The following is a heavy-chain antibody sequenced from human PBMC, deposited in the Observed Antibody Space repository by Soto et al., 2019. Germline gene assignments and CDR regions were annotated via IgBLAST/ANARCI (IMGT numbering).Heavy chain of an antibody. V-gene: IGHV1-18*01. CDR3: ARIPYYDFWSGYWSWGQFDY. CDR2: ISAYNGNT. Sequence: GASVKVSCKASGYTFTSYGISWVRQAPGQGLEWMGWISAYNGNTNYAQKLQGRVTMTTDTSTSTAYMELRSLRSDDTAVYYCARIPYYDFWSGYWSWGQFDYWGQGTLVTVSS. J-gene: IGHJ4*02. CDR1: GYTFTSYG. D-gene: IGHD3-3*01.